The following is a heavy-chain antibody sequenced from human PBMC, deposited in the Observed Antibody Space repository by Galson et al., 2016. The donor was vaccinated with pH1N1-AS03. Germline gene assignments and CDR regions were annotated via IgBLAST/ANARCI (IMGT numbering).Heavy chain of an antibody. V-gene: IGHV3-74*01. D-gene: IGHD3-16*01. CDR3: ARGSDDYIWGGYSGDY. J-gene: IGHJ4*02. CDR1: GFSIRTYW. CDR2: INPDGSST. Sequence: SLRLSCAGSGFSIRTYWMHWVRQVPGKGLVWVSRINPDGSSTNYADSVKDRFTISRDNAKNTLYLQMNSLGAEDTAFYYCARGSDDYIWGGYSGDYWSQGILVTVSS.